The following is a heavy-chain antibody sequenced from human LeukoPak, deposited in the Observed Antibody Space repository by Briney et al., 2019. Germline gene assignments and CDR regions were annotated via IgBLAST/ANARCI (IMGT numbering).Heavy chain of an antibody. V-gene: IGHV3-23*01. CDR2: ISGSGDFA. J-gene: IGHJ1*01. Sequence: GGSLRLSCAASGFTFSSYAMSWVRQAPGKGLEWVSAISGSGDFAYYADSVKGRFTISRDNSKNTLYLQMNSLRAEDTAVYYCAKDDAWGRYKDWGQGTLVTVSS. CDR3: AKDDAWGRYKD. CDR1: GFTFSSYA. D-gene: IGHD3-16*01.